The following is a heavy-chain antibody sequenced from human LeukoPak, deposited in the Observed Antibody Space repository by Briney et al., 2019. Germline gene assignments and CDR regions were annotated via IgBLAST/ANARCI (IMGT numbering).Heavy chain of an antibody. D-gene: IGHD2-15*01. Sequence: GGSLRLSCAASGFTFSNHAMSWVRQAPGTGLQWVAVISGGGRTTEYEDFVKGRFTISRDNSKNTLSLQMNSLTVEDTAIYFCAKNVVVKRYIDFWGQGTLVTVSS. CDR1: GFTFSNHA. CDR3: AKNVVVKRYIDF. J-gene: IGHJ4*02. CDR2: ISGGGRTT. V-gene: IGHV3-23*01.